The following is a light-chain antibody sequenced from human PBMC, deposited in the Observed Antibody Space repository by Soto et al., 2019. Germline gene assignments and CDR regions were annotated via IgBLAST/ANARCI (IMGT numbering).Light chain of an antibody. V-gene: IGLV2-23*01. CDR2: EGS. J-gene: IGLJ3*02. CDR3: CSYAGSSTGV. Sequence: QSVLTQPASVSGSPGQSITISCTGSSSDVGSYNFVSWHQQHPGKAPKLMIYEGSKRPSGVSNRFSGSKSGNTASLTISGLQAEDEADYYCCSYAGSSTGVFGGGTKLTVL. CDR1: SSDVGSYNF.